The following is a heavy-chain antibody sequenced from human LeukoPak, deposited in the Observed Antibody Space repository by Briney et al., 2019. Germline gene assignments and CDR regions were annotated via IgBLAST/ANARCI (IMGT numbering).Heavy chain of an antibody. D-gene: IGHD2-15*01. CDR2: ISSSSSFT. J-gene: IGHJ5*02. CDR1: GFTFSDYY. V-gene: IGHV3-11*06. Sequence: GGSLRLSCAASGFTFSDYYMSWIRQAPGKGLEWVSYISSSSSFTSYADSVRGRFTIARDNAKKSLYLQMNSLRVEDTAVYYCVRDWYCSGGSCDAGNWFDPWGQGTLVTVSP. CDR3: VRDWYCSGGSCDAGNWFDP.